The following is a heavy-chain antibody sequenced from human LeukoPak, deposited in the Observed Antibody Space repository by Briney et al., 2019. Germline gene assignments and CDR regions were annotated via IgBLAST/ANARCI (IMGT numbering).Heavy chain of an antibody. CDR1: GFTFSDYT. V-gene: IGHV3-21*01. CDR2: ISGSSGYI. J-gene: IGHJ4*02. Sequence: GGSLRLSCAASGFTFSDYTMNWVRQAPGKGLEWSSSISGSSGYIYYADSVEGRFTISRDNAKNSLYLQMNSLRAEDTAVYYCAGSIVGAMMGLGYWGQGTLVTVSS. CDR3: AGSIVGAMMGLGY. D-gene: IGHD1-26*01.